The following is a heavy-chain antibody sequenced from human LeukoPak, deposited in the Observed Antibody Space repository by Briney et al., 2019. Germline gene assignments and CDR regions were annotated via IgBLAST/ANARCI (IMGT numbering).Heavy chain of an antibody. CDR3: AKDLIRFLEWSLHYYYYYYMDV. D-gene: IGHD3-3*01. V-gene: IGHV4-61*02. Sequence: SETLSLTCTVSGGSISSGSYYWSWIRQPAGKGLEWIGRIYTSGSTNYNPSLKSRVTISVDTSKNQFSLKLSSVTAADTAVYYCAKDLIRFLEWSLHYYYYYYMDVWGKGTTVTVSS. J-gene: IGHJ6*03. CDR2: IYTSGST. CDR1: GGSISSGSYY.